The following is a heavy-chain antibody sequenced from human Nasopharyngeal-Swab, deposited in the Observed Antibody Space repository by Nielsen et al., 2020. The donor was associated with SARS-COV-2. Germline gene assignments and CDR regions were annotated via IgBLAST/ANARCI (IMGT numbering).Heavy chain of an antibody. CDR2: ISYEGSIR. V-gene: IGHV3-30*03. CDR1: GFTFNNFG. CDR3: ARDRGGYDYPFDY. Sequence: GESLKISCAASGFTFNNFGMHWVRQAPGKGLEWVAFISYEGSIRNYIDSVKGRFTVSRDNSKNTLYLQMNSLRAEDTAVYYCARDRGGYDYPFDYWGQGTLVTVSS. D-gene: IGHD5-12*01. J-gene: IGHJ4*02.